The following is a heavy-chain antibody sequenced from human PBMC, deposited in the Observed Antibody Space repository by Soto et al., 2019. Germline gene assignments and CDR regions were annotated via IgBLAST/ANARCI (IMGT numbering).Heavy chain of an antibody. V-gene: IGHV3-48*01. CDR2: ITSSVSTI. Sequence: EEILVESGGKLVQPGESLRLSSAASGFTFSNFGMNWVRQVPGGGLEWLSYITSSVSTIYYADSVKGRFTISRDNAKRSLYLQMDSLRVEDTGIYYCAREGAYLQSDDAFDLWGQGTMVVVSS. J-gene: IGHJ3*01. CDR3: AREGAYLQSDDAFDL. CDR1: GFTFSNFG.